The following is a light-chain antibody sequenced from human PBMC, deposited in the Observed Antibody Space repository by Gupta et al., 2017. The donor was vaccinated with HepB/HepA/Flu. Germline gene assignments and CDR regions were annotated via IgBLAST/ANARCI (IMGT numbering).Light chain of an antibody. V-gene: IGLV1-40*01. J-gene: IGLJ2*01. Sequence: QSVLPPPPSVCGAPGPRVTMSCPGGSSNIGAGYDVHWYQRFPGRATKVLIDGNTNRPAGVPDRFSGTKSGTAAPPAFAGLKAEDEAYYYCQSYDSSLSVVFGGGTKVTVL. CDR2: GNT. CDR3: QSYDSSLSVV. CDR1: SSNIGAGYD.